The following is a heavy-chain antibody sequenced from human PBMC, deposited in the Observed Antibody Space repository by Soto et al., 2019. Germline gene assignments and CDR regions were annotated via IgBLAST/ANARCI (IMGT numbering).Heavy chain of an antibody. V-gene: IGHV3-23*01. J-gene: IGHJ6*02. D-gene: IGHD2-2*01. Sequence: GGSLRLSCAASGFIFENFGMSWVRQAPGKGLEWISSISGSGFKKYYADSVKGRFTISRDNSKNTLYLQMNSLRAEDTAVYYCAKSLLGYCSSTSCYPVDYYYYGMDVWGQGTTVTVSS. CDR3: AKSLLGYCSSTSCYPVDYYYYGMDV. CDR1: GFIFENFG. CDR2: ISGSGFKK.